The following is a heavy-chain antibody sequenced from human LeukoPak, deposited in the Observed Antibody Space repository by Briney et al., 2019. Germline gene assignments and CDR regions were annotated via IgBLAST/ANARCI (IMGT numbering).Heavy chain of an antibody. CDR3: AKGAGYSSNWNFDY. CDR1: GFTFSTYG. V-gene: IGHV3-30*02. CDR2: IWYDGSDR. D-gene: IGHD6-13*01. Sequence: GGSLRLSCAASGFTFSTYGMHWVRQAPGKGLEWVAFIWYDGSDRFYADSVQGRFTISRDNSKNTLYLQMNSLRLEDTAGYYCAKGAGYSSNWNFDYWGQGTLVTVSS. J-gene: IGHJ4*02.